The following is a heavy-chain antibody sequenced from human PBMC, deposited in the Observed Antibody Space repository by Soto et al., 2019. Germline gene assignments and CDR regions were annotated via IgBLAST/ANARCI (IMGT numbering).Heavy chain of an antibody. J-gene: IGHJ4*02. Sequence: GGSLRLSCAASGFTFSTDLMHWVRQVPGKGLVWVSRINSDGGSTTYADSVKGRFTISRDNAKSTLYLQLNSLRVEDTAVYYCASSLLTPFDYWGQGSLVTVSS. CDR3: ASSLLTPFDY. CDR2: INSDGGST. D-gene: IGHD7-27*01. CDR1: GFTFSTDL. V-gene: IGHV3-74*01.